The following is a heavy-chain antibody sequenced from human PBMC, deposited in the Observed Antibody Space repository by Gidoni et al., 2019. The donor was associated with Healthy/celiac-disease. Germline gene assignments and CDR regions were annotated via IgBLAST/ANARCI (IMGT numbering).Heavy chain of an antibody. CDR3: ARDFANYYGSGSPLPDAFDI. CDR1: GFTFSSYS. D-gene: IGHD3-10*01. Sequence: EVQLVESGGGLVQPGGSLRLSCATSGFTFSSYSMNWVRQAPGKGLEWVSYISSSSSTIYYADSVKGRFTISRDNAKNSLYLQMNSLRDEDTAVYYCARDFANYYGSGSPLPDAFDIWGQGTMVTVSS. J-gene: IGHJ3*02. V-gene: IGHV3-48*02. CDR2: ISSSSSTI.